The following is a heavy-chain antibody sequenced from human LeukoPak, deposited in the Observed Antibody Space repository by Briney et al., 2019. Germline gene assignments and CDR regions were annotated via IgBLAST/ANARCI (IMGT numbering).Heavy chain of an antibody. D-gene: IGHD6-6*01. J-gene: IGHJ3*02. CDR1: GGTFSSYA. V-gene: IGHV1-18*01. Sequence: GASVTVSFKASGGTFSSYAISWVRQAPGQGLEWMGWISAYNGNTNYAQKLQGRVTMTTDTSTSTAYMELRSLRSDDTAVYYCARGIKIAARPHAFDIWGQGTMVTVSS. CDR2: ISAYNGNT. CDR3: ARGIKIAARPHAFDI.